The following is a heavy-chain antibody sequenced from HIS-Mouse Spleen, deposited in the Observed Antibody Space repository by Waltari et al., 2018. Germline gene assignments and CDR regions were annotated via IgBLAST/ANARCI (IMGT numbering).Heavy chain of an antibody. J-gene: IGHJ4*02. CDR1: GGSFSGYY. V-gene: IGHV4-34*01. CDR2: INHSGRT. CDR3: ARGELLWFGELVLNY. Sequence: QVQLQQWGAGLLKPSETLSLTCAVYGGSFSGYYWSWIRQPPGKGLEWIGEINHSGRTNSNPSLKSRVTISVDTSKNQFSLKLSSVTAADTAVYYCARGELLWFGELVLNYWGQGTLVTVSS. D-gene: IGHD3-10*01.